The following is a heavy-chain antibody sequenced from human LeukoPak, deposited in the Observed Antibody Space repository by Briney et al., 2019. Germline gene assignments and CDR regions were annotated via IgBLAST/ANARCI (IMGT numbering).Heavy chain of an antibody. J-gene: IGHJ3*02. Sequence: SGGSLRLACAVSGFTFGRHYTNWVRQAPGKGLEWVANIKQDGSEKYYVDSVKGRFTIYRENAKNSLYLQMNSLRAEDTAVYYCARDGLLTMNAFDIWGQGTMVTVSS. V-gene: IGHV3-7*01. CDR2: IKQDGSEK. CDR1: GFTFGRHY. D-gene: IGHD3-22*01. CDR3: ARDGLLTMNAFDI.